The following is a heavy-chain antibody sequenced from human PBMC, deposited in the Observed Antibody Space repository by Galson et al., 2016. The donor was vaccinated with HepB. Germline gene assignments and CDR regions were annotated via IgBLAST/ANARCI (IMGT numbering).Heavy chain of an antibody. Sequence: SETLSLTCTVSGGSLGNYYWTWIRQAPGKGLEWIASISSRGSTNYNPSLKSRVTISVDTSKTQFSLKVTSVTTADTAVYYCASEITYYYGTSDYCFNDWFDPWGQGTLVTVSA. CDR2: ISSRGST. V-gene: IGHV4-59*01. CDR1: GGSLGNYY. D-gene: IGHD3-22*01. J-gene: IGHJ5*02. CDR3: ASEITYYYGTSDYCFNDWFDP.